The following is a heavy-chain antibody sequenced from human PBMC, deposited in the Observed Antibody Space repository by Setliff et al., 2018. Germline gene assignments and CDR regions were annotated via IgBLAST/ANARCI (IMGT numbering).Heavy chain of an antibody. J-gene: IGHJ4*02. CDR2: INTGGGSA. D-gene: IGHD6-13*01. Sequence: GASVKVSCKATGYTLSSHYMHWVRQAPGQGVEWMGTINTGGGSASIVDQFQGRVTMTRDTSTSTIYLELNSLTSDDTAVYYCARGGVAAAGRKGVFEYWGQGTLVTVSS. CDR1: GYTLSSHY. V-gene: IGHV1-46*01. CDR3: ARGGVAAAGRKGVFEY.